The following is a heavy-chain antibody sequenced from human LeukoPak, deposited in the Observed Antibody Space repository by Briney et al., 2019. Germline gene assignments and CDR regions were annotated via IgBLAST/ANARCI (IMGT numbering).Heavy chain of an antibody. CDR1: GYTFTSYG. CDR3: AKGGVAGTFDY. CDR2: VNPSGGST. D-gene: IGHD6-19*01. Sequence: ASVKVSCKASGYTFTSYGIHWVRQAPGQGLEWMGLVNPSGGSTTYAQMFQGRVTMTRDTSTSTVYLELSSLRSEDTAVYYCAKGGVAGTFDYWGQGTQVTVSS. V-gene: IGHV1-46*01. J-gene: IGHJ4*02.